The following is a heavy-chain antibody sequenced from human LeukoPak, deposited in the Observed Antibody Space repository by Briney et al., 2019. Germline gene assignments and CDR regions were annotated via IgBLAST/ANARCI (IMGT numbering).Heavy chain of an antibody. Sequence: HSGGSLRLSCAASGFTFSSYAMHWVRQAPGKGLEWVAVIPYDGSNKYYADSVKGRFTISRDNSKNTLYLQMNSLRAEDTAVYYCARELGSSGGSFDYWGQGTLVTVSS. CDR2: IPYDGSNK. CDR1: GFTFSSYA. D-gene: IGHD6-19*01. CDR3: ARELGSSGGSFDY. J-gene: IGHJ4*02. V-gene: IGHV3-30-3*01.